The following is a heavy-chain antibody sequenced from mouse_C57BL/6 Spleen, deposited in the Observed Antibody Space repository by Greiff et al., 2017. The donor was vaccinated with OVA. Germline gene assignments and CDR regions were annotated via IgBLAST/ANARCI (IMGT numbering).Heavy chain of an antibody. D-gene: IGHD2-5*01. CDR3: ASERLMYSNYVRYAMDY. Sequence: VQLQQSGAELVKPGASVKISCKASGYAFSSYWMNWVKQRPGKGLEWIGQIYPGGGDTNYNGKFKGKATLTADKSSSTAYMQLSSLTSEDSAVYFCASERLMYSNYVRYAMDYWGQGTSVTVSS. CDR2: IYPGGGDT. V-gene: IGHV1-80*01. CDR1: GYAFSSYW. J-gene: IGHJ4*01.